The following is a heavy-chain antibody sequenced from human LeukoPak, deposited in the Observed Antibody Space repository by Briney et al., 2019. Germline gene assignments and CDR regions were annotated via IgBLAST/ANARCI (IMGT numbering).Heavy chain of an antibody. J-gene: IGHJ5*02. Sequence: ASVKVSCKASGYTFTSSYIHWVRQAPGQGLEWMGIINPSGGTTIYAQKFQGRVTMTRDTSTSTVYMELSSLRSEDTAVYYCARGRGQWLAPYNWFDPWGQGTLVTVSS. CDR3: ARGRGQWLAPYNWFDP. CDR1: GYTFTSSY. CDR2: INPSGGTT. V-gene: IGHV1-46*01. D-gene: IGHD6-19*01.